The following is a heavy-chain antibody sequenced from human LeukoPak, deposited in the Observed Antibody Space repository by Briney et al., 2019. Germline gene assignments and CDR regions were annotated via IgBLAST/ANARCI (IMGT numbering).Heavy chain of an antibody. J-gene: IGHJ4*02. Sequence: PGGSLRLSCAASGFTFSSYAMHWVRQAPGKGLEWVAVISYDGSNKYYADSVKGRFTISRDNAKNSLYLQMSSLRDDDTAVYFCARSRGVSDYWGQGTLVTVSS. CDR1: GFTFSSYA. CDR3: ARSRGVSDY. D-gene: IGHD3-10*01. CDR2: ISYDGSNK. V-gene: IGHV3-30-3*01.